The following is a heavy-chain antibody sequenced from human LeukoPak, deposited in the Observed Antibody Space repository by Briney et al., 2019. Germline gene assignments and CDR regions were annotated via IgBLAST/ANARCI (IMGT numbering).Heavy chain of an antibody. D-gene: IGHD3-10*01. V-gene: IGHV4-61*02. CDR1: GGSSSSGSYY. CDR3: ARTMVRGYRIAFDI. Sequence: SETLSLTCTVSGGSSSSGSYYWSWIRQPAGKGLVWIGRIYTSGSTNYNPPLKSRVTISVDTSKNQFSLKLSSVTAADMAVYYCARTMVRGYRIAFDIWGQGTMVTVSS. CDR2: IYTSGST. J-gene: IGHJ3*02.